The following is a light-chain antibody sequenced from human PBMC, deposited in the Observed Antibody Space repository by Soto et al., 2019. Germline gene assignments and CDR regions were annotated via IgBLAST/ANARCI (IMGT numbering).Light chain of an antibody. CDR2: DAS. CDR1: QSVSSY. CDR3: QRRSNWPPSLT. Sequence: EIVLTQSPATLSLSPGERATLSCRASQSVSSYLAWYQQKPGQAPRLLSYDASNRATGIPARFSGSGSGTDFTLTISSLEPEDFAVYYCQRRSNWPPSLTFGGGTKVEIK. J-gene: IGKJ4*01. V-gene: IGKV3-11*01.